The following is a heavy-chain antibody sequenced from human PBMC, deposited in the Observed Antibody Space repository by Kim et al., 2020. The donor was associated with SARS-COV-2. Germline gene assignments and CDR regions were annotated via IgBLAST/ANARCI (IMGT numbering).Heavy chain of an antibody. D-gene: IGHD6-19*01. V-gene: IGHV3-23*01. Sequence: DSVKGRLTIPRDKSKNTLYLQMNSLRAEDTAVYYCAKDFEFIAVATRDDYWGQGTLVTVSS. CDR3: AKDFEFIAVATRDDY. J-gene: IGHJ4*02.